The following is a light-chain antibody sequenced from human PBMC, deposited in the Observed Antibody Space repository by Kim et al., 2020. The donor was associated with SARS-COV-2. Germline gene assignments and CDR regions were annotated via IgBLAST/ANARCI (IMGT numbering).Light chain of an antibody. CDR3: KVWDVGHLV. Sequence: SYELTQPPSVSVAPGKTARITCGGNNIGSKNVHWCQQKPGQAPVLVIFYASDRPSGIPERFSGSKSGNTATLTINRVEAGDEAAYFGKVWDVGHLVLGGG. CDR1: NIGSKN. CDR2: YAS. J-gene: IGLJ3*02. V-gene: IGLV3-21*04.